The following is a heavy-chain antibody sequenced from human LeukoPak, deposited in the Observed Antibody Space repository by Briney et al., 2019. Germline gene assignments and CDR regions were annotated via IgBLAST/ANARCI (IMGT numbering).Heavy chain of an antibody. CDR2: MSRGSRYI. D-gene: IGHD3-3*01. Sequence: GGSLRLSCAASGFTFSSYSMTWVRQAPGKGLEWISSMSRGSRYIYYADSVRGRFTISRDNAKNSLSLLMNSLRAEDTAVYYCARDRPTGASRLFVVQWGQGTLVTVSS. CDR1: GFTFSSYS. J-gene: IGHJ4*02. CDR3: ARDRPTGASRLFVVQ. V-gene: IGHV3-21*01.